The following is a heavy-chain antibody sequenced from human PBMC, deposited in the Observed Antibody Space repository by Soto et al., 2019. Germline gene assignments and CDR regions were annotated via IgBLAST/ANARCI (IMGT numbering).Heavy chain of an antibody. J-gene: IGHJ4*02. CDR3: AKVGLFDGNKPITFEF. CDR1: GFSFSSYW. CDR2: INQDATRQ. Sequence: PGGSLRLSCAASGFSFSSYWMSWVCQAPGRGLEWVANINQDATRQSYVDSVEGQFSISRDNAKNSLYLQMNSLRVEDTAVYYCAKVGLFDGNKPITFEFWGQGTLVTVSS. D-gene: IGHD3-10*01. V-gene: IGHV3-7*03.